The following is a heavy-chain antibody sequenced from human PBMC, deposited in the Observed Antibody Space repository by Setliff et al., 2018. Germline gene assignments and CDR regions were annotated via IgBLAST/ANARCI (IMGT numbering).Heavy chain of an antibody. CDR3: ARDRNDNYESSGYYYAGGYMDV. CDR1: GYTFAESI. Sequence: ASVKVSCKASGYTFAESIVSWVRQAPGQGLEWMGWINPISGGTHYAQKFQGRVTLTRDTSITTGYMELNSVRSEDTAVYYCARDRNDNYESSGYYYAGGYMDVWGKGTTVTVS. D-gene: IGHD3-22*01. CDR2: INPISGGT. J-gene: IGHJ6*03. V-gene: IGHV1-2*02.